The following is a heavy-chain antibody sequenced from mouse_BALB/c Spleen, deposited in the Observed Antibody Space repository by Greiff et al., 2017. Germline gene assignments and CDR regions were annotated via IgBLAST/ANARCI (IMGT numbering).Heavy chain of an antibody. V-gene: IGHV5-6-3*01. CDR3: ARDRYFYFDY. Sequence: EVKVVESGGGLVQPGGSLKLSCAASGFTFSSYGMSWVRQTPDKRLELVATINSNGGSTYYPDSVKGRFTISRDNAKNTLYLQMSSLKSEDTAMYYCARDRYFYFDYWGQGTTLTVSS. CDR1: GFTFSSYG. CDR2: INSNGGST. J-gene: IGHJ2*01.